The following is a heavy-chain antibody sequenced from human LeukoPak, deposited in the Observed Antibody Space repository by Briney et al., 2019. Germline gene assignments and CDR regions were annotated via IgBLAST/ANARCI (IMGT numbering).Heavy chain of an antibody. Sequence: SETLSLTCTVSGGSISSSSYYWGWIRQPPGKGLEWIGSIYYSGSTYYNPPLKSRVTISVDTSKNQFSLKLSSVTAADTAVYYCARPNYGGSFDYWGQGTLVTVSS. CDR1: GGSISSSSYY. CDR3: ARPNYGGSFDY. CDR2: IYYSGST. V-gene: IGHV4-39*01. D-gene: IGHD5-24*01. J-gene: IGHJ4*02.